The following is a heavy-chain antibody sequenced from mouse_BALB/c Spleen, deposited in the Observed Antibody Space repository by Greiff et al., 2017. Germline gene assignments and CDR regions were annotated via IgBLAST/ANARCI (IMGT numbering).Heavy chain of an antibody. CDR3: VRQDYDFDY. CDR2: IRSKSNNYAT. J-gene: IGHJ2*01. CDR1: GFTFNTYA. V-gene: IGHV10-1*02. Sequence: EVKLQESGGGLVQPKGSLKLSCAASGFTFNTYAMNWVRQAPGKGLEWVARIRSKSNNYATYYADSVKDRFTISRDDSQSMLYLQMNNLKTEDTAMYYCVRQDYDFDYWGQGTTLTVSS. D-gene: IGHD2-4*01.